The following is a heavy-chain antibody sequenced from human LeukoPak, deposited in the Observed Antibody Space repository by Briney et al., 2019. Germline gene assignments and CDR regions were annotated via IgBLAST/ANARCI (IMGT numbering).Heavy chain of an antibody. CDR3: ARELARYYGSGSLYDY. Sequence: GTLRLSCAASGFTFTGYAMSWVRQAPGKGLEWIGGIYYSGSTYYNPSLKSRVTISVDTSKNQFSLKLSSVTAADTAVYYCARELARYYGSGSLYDYWGQGTLVTVSS. CDR2: IYYSGST. J-gene: IGHJ4*02. D-gene: IGHD3-10*01. CDR1: GFTFTGYA. V-gene: IGHV4-38-2*02.